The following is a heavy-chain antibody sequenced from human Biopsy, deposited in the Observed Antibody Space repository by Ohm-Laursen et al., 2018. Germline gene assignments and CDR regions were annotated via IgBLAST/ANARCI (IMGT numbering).Heavy chain of an antibody. J-gene: IGHJ4*02. CDR2: IRPLNGDT. CDR3: ARGEVTFGELIVSLDS. Sequence: ASVKVSCKTSGYNFISYSINWVRQAPGQGLEWVGWIRPLNGDTKYGQKFQDRVTMTTDTSTSTVYVELTSPRSDDTAVYYCARGEVTFGELIVSLDSWGQGTLVTVSS. D-gene: IGHD3-16*02. CDR1: GYNFISYS. V-gene: IGHV1-18*01.